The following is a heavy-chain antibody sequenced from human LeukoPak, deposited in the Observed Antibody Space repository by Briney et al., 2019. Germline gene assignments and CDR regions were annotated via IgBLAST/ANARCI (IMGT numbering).Heavy chain of an antibody. CDR2: ISGSGGST. J-gene: IGHJ4*02. CDR1: GFTFSSYA. CDR3: ARETWAAMSALSFDY. Sequence: PGGSLRLSCAASGFTFSSYAMSWVRQAPGKGLEWVSAISGSGGSTYYADSVKGRFTISRDNAKNSLYLQMNSLRAEDTAVYYCARETWAAMSALSFDYWGQGTLVTVSS. V-gene: IGHV3-23*01. D-gene: IGHD2-15*01.